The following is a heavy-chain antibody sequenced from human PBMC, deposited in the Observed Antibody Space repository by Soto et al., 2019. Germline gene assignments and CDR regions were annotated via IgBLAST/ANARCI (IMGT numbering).Heavy chain of an antibody. CDR2: IYYSGST. CDR1: GGSISSGGYY. D-gene: IGHD3-9*01. V-gene: IGHV4-31*03. Sequence: SETLSLTCTVSGGSISSGGYYWRWIRQHPGKGLEWIGYIYYSGSTYYNPSLKSRVNISVDTSKNQFSLKLSSVTAADTAVYYCARCARYYDILTGYSVNWFDPWGQGTLVTV. J-gene: IGHJ5*02. CDR3: ARCARYYDILTGYSVNWFDP.